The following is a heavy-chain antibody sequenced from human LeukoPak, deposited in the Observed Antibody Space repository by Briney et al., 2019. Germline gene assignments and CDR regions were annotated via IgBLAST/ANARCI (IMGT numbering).Heavy chain of an antibody. CDR3: ARDEAIFGAGYYYGMDV. D-gene: IGHD3-3*01. V-gene: IGHV4-31*03. CDR2: INYSGST. CDR1: GCSISSGGHY. Sequence: SETLSLTCTVSGCSISSGGHYWSWIRQHPGKGLEWIGYINYSGSTYYNPSLKSRVTISVDTSQNQFSLKLSSVTAADTAVYYCARDEAIFGAGYYYGMDVWGQGTTVTVSS. J-gene: IGHJ6*02.